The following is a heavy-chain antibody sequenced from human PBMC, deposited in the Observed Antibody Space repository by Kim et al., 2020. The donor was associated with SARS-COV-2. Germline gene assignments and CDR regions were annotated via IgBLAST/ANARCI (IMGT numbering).Heavy chain of an antibody. CDR2: ISSSGSTI. D-gene: IGHD3-22*01. V-gene: IGHV3-11*01. CDR3: ARILNYYDSSGYYNAGAFDF. J-gene: IGHJ3*01. CDR1: GFTFSDYY. Sequence: GGSLRLSCAASGFTFSDYYMSWIRQAPGKGLEWVSYISSSGSTIYYADSVKGRFTISRDNAKNSLYLQMNSLRAEDTAVYYCARILNYYDSSGYYNAGAFDFWGQGTMVTVSS.